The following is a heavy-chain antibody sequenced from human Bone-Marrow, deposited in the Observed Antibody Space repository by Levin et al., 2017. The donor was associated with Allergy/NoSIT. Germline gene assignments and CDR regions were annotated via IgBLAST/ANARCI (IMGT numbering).Heavy chain of an antibody. J-gene: IGHJ6*02. CDR3: ARDANEALRCTGGSCYSRGNYGLDV. D-gene: IGHD2-15*01. CDR2: IIPILGSI. V-gene: IGHV1-69*13. Sequence: SVKVSCKASGGDFRKHALSWVRQAPGQGLEWMGAIIPILGSISYAQKFQGAVTITADEYSNTVYLDLSSLKPADTAIYFCARDANEALRCTGGSCYSRGNYGLDVWGQGTTVSVSS. CDR1: GGDFRKHA.